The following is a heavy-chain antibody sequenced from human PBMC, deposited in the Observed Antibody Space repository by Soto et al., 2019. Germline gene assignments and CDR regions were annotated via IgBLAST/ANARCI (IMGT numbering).Heavy chain of an antibody. CDR1: GDSVSSNSAA. J-gene: IGHJ3*02. V-gene: IGHV6-1*01. D-gene: IGHD6-19*01. Sequence: PSETLSLTCAISGDSVSSNSAAWNWIRQSPSRGLEWLGRTYYRSKWYNDYAVSVKSRITINPDTSKNQFSLQLNSVTPEDTAVYYCARGGLWWLVMGLSVGTDAFDIWGQGTMVTVSS. CDR2: TYYRSKWYN. CDR3: ARGGLWWLVMGLSVGTDAFDI.